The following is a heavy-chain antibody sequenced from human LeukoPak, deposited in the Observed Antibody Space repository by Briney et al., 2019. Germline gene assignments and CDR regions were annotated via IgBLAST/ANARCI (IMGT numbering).Heavy chain of an antibody. CDR2: FDPEDGET. J-gene: IGHJ5*02. Sequence: GASVKVSCKVSGYTLTELSMHWVRQAPGTGLEWMGGFDPEDGETIYAQKFQGRVTMTEDTSTDTAYMELSSLRSEDTAVYYCATGPQLWRQDGWFDPWGQGTLVTVSS. V-gene: IGHV1-24*01. CDR3: ATGPQLWRQDGWFDP. D-gene: IGHD5-24*01. CDR1: GYTLTELS.